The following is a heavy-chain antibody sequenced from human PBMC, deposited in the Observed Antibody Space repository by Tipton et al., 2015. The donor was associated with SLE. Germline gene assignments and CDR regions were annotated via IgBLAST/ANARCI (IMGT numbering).Heavy chain of an antibody. CDR3: ATQTGLIYYYYYMDV. D-gene: IGHD3-10*01. CDR1: GASINAYY. J-gene: IGHJ6*03. Sequence: TLSRTCTVSGASINAYYWTWIRQPPGKGLEYIGYVYPSGGSDYNPSLSGRVTISFDTSKNQFSLRLTSATAADTAVYYCATQTGLIYYYYYMDVWGKGTTVTVSS. CDR2: VYPSGGS. V-gene: IGHV4-59*01.